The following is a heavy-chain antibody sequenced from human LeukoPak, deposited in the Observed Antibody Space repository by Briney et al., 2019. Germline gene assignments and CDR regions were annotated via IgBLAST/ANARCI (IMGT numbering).Heavy chain of an antibody. CDR2: ISSSGSTI. V-gene: IGHV3-48*03. D-gene: IGHD6-6*01. CDR3: ARDRGIAAPPAHFDY. CDR1: GFTFSSYE. Sequence: GGSLRLSCVASGFTFSSYEMNWVRQAPGKGLEWVSYISSSGSTIYYADSVKGRFTISRDNAKNSLYLQMNSLRAEDTAVYYCARDRGIAAPPAHFDYWGQGTLVTVSS. J-gene: IGHJ4*02.